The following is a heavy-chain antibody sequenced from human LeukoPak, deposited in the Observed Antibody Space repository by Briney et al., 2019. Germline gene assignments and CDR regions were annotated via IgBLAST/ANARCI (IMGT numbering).Heavy chain of an antibody. CDR2: IFHSGST. CDR1: GYSISSGYY. CDR3: ASRYYHDSSGYFDY. Sequence: SETLSLTCTVSGYSISSGYYWGWIRQPPGKGLEWIGSIFHSGSTYYNPSLKSRVTISVDTSKNQFSLKLSSVTAADTAVYYCASRYYHDSSGYFDYWGQGTLVTVSS. V-gene: IGHV4-38-2*02. J-gene: IGHJ4*02. D-gene: IGHD3-22*01.